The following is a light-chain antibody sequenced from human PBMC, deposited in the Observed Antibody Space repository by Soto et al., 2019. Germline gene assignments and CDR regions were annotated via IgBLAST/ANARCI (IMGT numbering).Light chain of an antibody. CDR2: GAS. Sequence: EIVLTQSPGTLSLSPGERATLSCRASQSVNSNYLAWYQQRPGQAPRLLIYGASSRATGIPDRFSGSGSGTEFTLTISRLEPEDFAMYYCQQYGSSPITFGQGTRLEIK. CDR1: QSVNSNY. V-gene: IGKV3-20*01. J-gene: IGKJ5*01. CDR3: QQYGSSPIT.